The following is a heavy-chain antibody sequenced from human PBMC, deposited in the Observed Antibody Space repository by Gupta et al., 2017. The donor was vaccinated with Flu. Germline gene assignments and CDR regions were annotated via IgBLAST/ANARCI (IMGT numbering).Heavy chain of an antibody. CDR2: IIPIFGTA. CDR3: ARDHTIYYYYGMDV. Sequence: QAPGQGLEWMGGIIPIFGTANYAQKFQGRVTITADKSTSTAYMELSSLRSEDTAVYYCARDHTIYYYYGMDVWGQGTTVTVSS. D-gene: IGHD3-10*01. J-gene: IGHJ6*02. V-gene: IGHV1-69*06.